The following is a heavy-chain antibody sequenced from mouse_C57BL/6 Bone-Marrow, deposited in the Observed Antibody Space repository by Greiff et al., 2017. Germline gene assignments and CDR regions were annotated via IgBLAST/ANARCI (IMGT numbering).Heavy chain of an antibody. Sequence: EVQGVESGGGLVKPGGSLKLSCAASGFTFSSYAMSWVRQTPEKRLEWVATISDGGSYTYYPDNVKGRFTISRDTAKNNLYLQMSHLKSEDTAMYYCSRSTTVGYAMDYWGQGTSVTVSS. V-gene: IGHV5-4*01. CDR2: ISDGGSYT. CDR1: GFTFSSYA. CDR3: SRSTTVGYAMDY. J-gene: IGHJ4*01. D-gene: IGHD1-1*01.